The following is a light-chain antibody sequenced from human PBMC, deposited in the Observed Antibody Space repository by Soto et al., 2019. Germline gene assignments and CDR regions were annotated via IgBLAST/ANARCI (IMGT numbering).Light chain of an antibody. Sequence: QSVLTQPASVSGSPGQSITISCTGTSRDVGGYNYVSWDQQHPGKAPKLMIYDVSNRPSGVSNRFSGSMSGNTASLTISGLQAEDEADYYCSSYTSSSTRVFGTGTKVTVL. J-gene: IGLJ1*01. V-gene: IGLV2-14*01. CDR2: DVS. CDR1: SRDVGGYNY. CDR3: SSYTSSSTRV.